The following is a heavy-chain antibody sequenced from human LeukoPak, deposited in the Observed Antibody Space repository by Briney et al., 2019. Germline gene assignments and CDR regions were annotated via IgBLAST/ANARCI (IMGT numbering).Heavy chain of an antibody. CDR1: GGTFSSYA. Sequence: AASVKVSCKASGGTFSSYAISWVRQAPGQGLEWMGGIIPIFGTANYAQKFQGRVTMTRDTSTSTVYMELSSLRSEDTAVYYCAREGIAARLGAFDYWGQGTLVTVSS. V-gene: IGHV1-69*05. CDR2: IIPIFGTA. D-gene: IGHD6-6*01. J-gene: IGHJ4*02. CDR3: AREGIAARLGAFDY.